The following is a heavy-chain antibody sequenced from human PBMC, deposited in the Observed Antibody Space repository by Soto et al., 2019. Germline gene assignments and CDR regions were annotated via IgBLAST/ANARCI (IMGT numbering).Heavy chain of an antibody. Sequence: SETPSLTCAVSVGSISSSNWWSWVRQPPGKGLEWIGEIYHSGSTNYNPSLKSRVTISVDKSKNQFSLKLSSVTAADTAVYYSARTSKYQLPQGWFDPWGQGTLVTVSS. D-gene: IGHD2-2*01. J-gene: IGHJ5*02. CDR1: VGSISSSNW. V-gene: IGHV4-4*02. CDR3: ARTSKYQLPQGWFDP. CDR2: IYHSGST.